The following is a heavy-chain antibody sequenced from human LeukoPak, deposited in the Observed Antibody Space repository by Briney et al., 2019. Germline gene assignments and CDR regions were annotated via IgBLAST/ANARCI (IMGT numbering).Heavy chain of an antibody. CDR1: GFTFSSYW. V-gene: IGHV3-74*01. J-gene: IGHJ4*02. Sequence: PGGSLRLSCAASGFTFSSYWMHWVRHAPGKGLVWVSRINSDGSSTSYADSVKGRFTISRDNAKNTLYLQMNSLRAEDTAVYYCARELYSGSYYGVDYWGQGILVTVSS. CDR2: INSDGSST. CDR3: ARELYSGSYYGVDY. D-gene: IGHD1-26*01.